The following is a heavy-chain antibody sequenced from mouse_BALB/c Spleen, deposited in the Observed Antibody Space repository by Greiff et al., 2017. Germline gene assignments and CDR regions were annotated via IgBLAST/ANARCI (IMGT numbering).Heavy chain of an antibody. CDR1: GFSLTGYG. D-gene: IGHD5-5*01. Sequence: QVQLQQSGPGLVAPSQSLSITCTVSGFSLTGYGVNWVRQPPGKGLEWLGMIWGDGSTDYNSALKSRLSISKDNSKSQVFLKMNSLQTDDTARYYCARVGVLPDWYFDVWGAGTTVTVSS. V-gene: IGHV2-6-7*01. CDR2: IWGDGST. CDR3: ARVGVLPDWYFDV. J-gene: IGHJ1*01.